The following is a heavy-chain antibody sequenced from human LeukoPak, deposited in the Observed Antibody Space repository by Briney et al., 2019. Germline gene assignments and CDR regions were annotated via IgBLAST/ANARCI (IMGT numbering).Heavy chain of an antibody. Sequence: GGSLRLSCAASGFTFSRFWMTWVRQAPGKGLEWVASIKDDGSEKYYVDSAEGRFTISRDNAKNSLYLQMHSLRVEDTAVYYCARRGYSFGFDIWGQETMVTVSS. CDR1: GFTFSRFW. CDR3: ARRGYSFGFDI. CDR2: IKDDGSEK. J-gene: IGHJ3*02. D-gene: IGHD5-18*01. V-gene: IGHV3-7*01.